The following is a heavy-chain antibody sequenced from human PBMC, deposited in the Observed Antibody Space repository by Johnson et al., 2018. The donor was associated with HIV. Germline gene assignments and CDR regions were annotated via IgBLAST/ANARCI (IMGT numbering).Heavy chain of an antibody. CDR2: INWNGGST. D-gene: IGHD2-15*01. Sequence: EVQLVESGGGVVRPGGSLRLSCAASGFTFHDYGMNWVRQTPGKGLEWVSGINWNGGSTGYADSLKGRFAISRDNSRNTLDLRMDSLRAEDTALYYCAKDFGRYCSGGSCYSMSPWGRGTKVAVSS. CDR1: GFTFHDYG. J-gene: IGHJ3*01. CDR3: AKDFGRYCSGGSCYSMSP. V-gene: IGHV3-20*04.